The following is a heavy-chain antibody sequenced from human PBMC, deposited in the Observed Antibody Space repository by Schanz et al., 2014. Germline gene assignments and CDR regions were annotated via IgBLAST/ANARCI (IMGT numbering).Heavy chain of an antibody. CDR3: ARVGGTYYDFWSGVPPTVMHDGFDI. CDR2: ISYDGRHK. Sequence: QVQLVESGGGVVQPGRSLRLSCAASGFTFSGYGMHWVRQAPGKGLEWVAIISYDGRHKNYADSVKGRFTISRDNSKNTLHLQMNSLRAEDTAVLYCARVGGTYYDFWSGVPPTVMHDGFDIWGQGTMVTVS. V-gene: IGHV3-30*03. D-gene: IGHD3-3*01. J-gene: IGHJ3*02. CDR1: GFTFSGYG.